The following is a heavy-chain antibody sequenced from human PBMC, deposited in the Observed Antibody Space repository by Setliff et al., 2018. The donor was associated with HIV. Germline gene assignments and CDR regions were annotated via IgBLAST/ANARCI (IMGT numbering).Heavy chain of an antibody. J-gene: IGHJ4*02. V-gene: IGHV1-69*02. Sequence: ASVKVSCKASGGPFTSPSIGWVRQAPGQGPEWMGRIIPILGVPRYAQKFQGRVTITADKSTSTSYMHLSSLRAEDTAVYFCARGGDYDSSGYYVTWGQGSLVTVSS. D-gene: IGHD3-22*01. CDR2: IIPILGVP. CDR3: ARGGDYDSSGYYVT. CDR1: GGPFTSPS.